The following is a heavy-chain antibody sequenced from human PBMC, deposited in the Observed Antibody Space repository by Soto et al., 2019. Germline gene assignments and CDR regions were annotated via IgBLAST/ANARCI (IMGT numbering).Heavy chain of an antibody. CDR1: GYTFTGYY. CDR2: INPNSGGT. J-gene: IGHJ6*02. CDR3: ARRVGYSGYGYYYYGMDV. Sequence: ASVKVSCKASGYTFTGYYMHWVRQAPGQGLEWMGWINPNSGGTNYAQKFQGWVTMTRDTSISTAYMELSRLRSDDTAVYYCARRVGYSGYGYYYYGMDVWGQGTTVTVSS. V-gene: IGHV1-2*04. D-gene: IGHD5-12*01.